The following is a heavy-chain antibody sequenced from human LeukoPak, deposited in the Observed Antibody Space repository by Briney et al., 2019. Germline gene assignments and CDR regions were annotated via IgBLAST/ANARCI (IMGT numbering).Heavy chain of an antibody. CDR3: ARDILTGYSHYDY. CDR1: GYTFTNYA. Sequence: ASVKVSCKASGYTFTNYAVHWVRQAPGQRLEWMGWINAGNGDTKYSQKFQGRVTITRDTSASTGYMELSSLRSEDTAVYYCARDILTGYSHYDYWDQGTLVTVSS. V-gene: IGHV1-3*01. J-gene: IGHJ4*02. CDR2: INAGNGDT. D-gene: IGHD3-9*01.